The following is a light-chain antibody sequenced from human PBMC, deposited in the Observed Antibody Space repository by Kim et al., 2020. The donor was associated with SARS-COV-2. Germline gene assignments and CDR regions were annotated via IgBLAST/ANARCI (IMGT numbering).Light chain of an antibody. CDR1: QSLLHGDGYNY. J-gene: IGKJ3*01. CDR2: LGW. V-gene: IGKV2-28*01. CDR3: LQTLQKLT. Sequence: DVVMTQSPLSLSVTPGEPASISCRSSQSLLHGDGYNYLAWYLQKPGQTPQLLIYLGWRRASGVPDRFRGSGSGTDFTLEISRVEAEDVGVYYCLQTLQKLTFGPGTKVDIK.